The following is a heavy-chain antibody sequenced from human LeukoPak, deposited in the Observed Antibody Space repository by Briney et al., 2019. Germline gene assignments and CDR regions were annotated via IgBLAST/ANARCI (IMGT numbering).Heavy chain of an antibody. D-gene: IGHD3-22*01. Sequence: GGSLRLSCAASGFTFSSYWMSWVRQAPGKGLEWVANIKQDGSEKYYVDSVKGRFTISRDNAKNSLYLQMNSLRAEDTAVYYCARENYDSSGYYYPYFDYWGQGTLVTVSS. CDR2: IKQDGSEK. CDR3: ARENYDSSGYYYPYFDY. CDR1: GFTFSSYW. J-gene: IGHJ4*02. V-gene: IGHV3-7*01.